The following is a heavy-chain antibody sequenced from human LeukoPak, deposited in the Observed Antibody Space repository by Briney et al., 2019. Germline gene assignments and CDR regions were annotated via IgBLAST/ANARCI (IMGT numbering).Heavy chain of an antibody. D-gene: IGHD5-24*01. J-gene: IGHJ4*02. CDR2: INHSGST. V-gene: IGHV4-34*01. CDR1: GGSFSGYY. Sequence: SETLSLTCAVYGGSFSGYYWSWIRQPPGKGLEWIGEINHSGSTNYNPSLKSRVTISVDTSKNQLSLKLSSVTAADTAVYYCARGRRWLQSFFDYWGQGTLVTVSS. CDR3: ARGRRWLQSFFDY.